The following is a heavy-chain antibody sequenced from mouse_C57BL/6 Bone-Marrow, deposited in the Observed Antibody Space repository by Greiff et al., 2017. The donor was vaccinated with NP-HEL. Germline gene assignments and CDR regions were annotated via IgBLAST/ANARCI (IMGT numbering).Heavy chain of an antibody. CDR3: TTYNYSNYYAMDY. D-gene: IGHD2-5*01. CDR1: GFNIKDDY. J-gene: IGHJ4*01. V-gene: IGHV14-4*01. Sequence: EVQLQHSGAELVRPGASVKLSCTASGFNIKDDYMHWVKQRPEQGLEWIGWIDPENGDTEYASKFQGKATITADTSSNTAYLQLSSLTSEDTAVYYCTTYNYSNYYAMDYWGQGTSVTVSS. CDR2: IDPENGDT.